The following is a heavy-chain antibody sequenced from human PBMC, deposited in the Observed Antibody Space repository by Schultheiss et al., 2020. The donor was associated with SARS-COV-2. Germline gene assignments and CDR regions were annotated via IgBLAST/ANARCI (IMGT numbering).Heavy chain of an antibody. D-gene: IGHD2-2*01. CDR3: AHIEIGVVPAAPGDYYGMDV. Sequence: SGPTLVKPTQTLTLTCTFSGFSLSTSGVGVGWIRQPPGKALEWLARIDWDDDKYYSTSLKSRLTITKDTSKNQVVLTMTNMDPVDTATYYCAHIEIGVVPAAPGDYYGMDVWGQGTTVTVSS. CDR2: IDWDDDK. CDR1: GFSLSTSGVG. V-gene: IGHV2-70*12. J-gene: IGHJ6*02.